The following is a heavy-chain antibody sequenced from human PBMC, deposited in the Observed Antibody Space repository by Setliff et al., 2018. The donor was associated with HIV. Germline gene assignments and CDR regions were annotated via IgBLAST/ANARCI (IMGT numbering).Heavy chain of an antibody. D-gene: IGHD6-13*01. Sequence: ASVKVSCKASGYTFTSYDINWVRQATGQGLEWMGWMNPNSGNTGYAQKFQGRVTMTRSTSISTAYMELSSLRSEDTAVYYCARGSSYSSSWYVFRPQALNDAFDIWAQGTMVTVS. CDR3: ARGSSYSSSWYVFRPQALNDAFDI. CDR1: GYTFTSYD. CDR2: MNPNSGNT. J-gene: IGHJ3*02. V-gene: IGHV1-8*02.